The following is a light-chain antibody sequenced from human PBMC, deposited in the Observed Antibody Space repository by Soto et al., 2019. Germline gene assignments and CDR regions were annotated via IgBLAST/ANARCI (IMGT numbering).Light chain of an antibody. CDR1: HTVTSNY. CDR3: QQYGGSPRT. Sequence: EIVLTQSPDTLSLSPGERATLSCRASHTVTSNYLAWYQQKPGQAPRLLIYGASSRATDIPDRFSGSGSGTDFTLTISRLETEDVAVYYCQQYGGSPRTFGQGTRVELK. V-gene: IGKV3-20*01. CDR2: GAS. J-gene: IGKJ1*01.